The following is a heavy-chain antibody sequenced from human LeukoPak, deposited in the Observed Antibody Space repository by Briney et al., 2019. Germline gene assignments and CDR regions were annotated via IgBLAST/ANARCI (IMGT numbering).Heavy chain of an antibody. CDR3: ARGGPGPILYNWFDP. Sequence: ASVKVSCKASGYTFTSYDINWVRQATGHGLEWMGWMNPNSGNTGYAQKFQGRVTMTRNTSISTAYMELSSLRSEDTAVYYCARGGPGPILYNWFDPWGQGTLVTVSS. CDR1: GYTFTSYD. D-gene: IGHD2-15*01. J-gene: IGHJ5*02. V-gene: IGHV1-8*01. CDR2: MNPNSGNT.